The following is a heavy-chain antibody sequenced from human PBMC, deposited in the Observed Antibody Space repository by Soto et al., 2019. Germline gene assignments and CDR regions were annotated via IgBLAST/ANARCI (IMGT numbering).Heavy chain of an antibody. J-gene: IGHJ4*02. Sequence: SETLSLTCTVSGGSISSGNYCWSWIRQPPGKGLEWIGYIYYSGITYYNPSLKSRVTISVDASKNQFSLKLSSVTAADTAVYYCARSHGSGSYYNDYWGQGTLVTVSS. CDR2: IYYSGIT. CDR3: ARSHGSGSYYNDY. D-gene: IGHD3-10*01. V-gene: IGHV4-30-4*01. CDR1: GGSISSGNYC.